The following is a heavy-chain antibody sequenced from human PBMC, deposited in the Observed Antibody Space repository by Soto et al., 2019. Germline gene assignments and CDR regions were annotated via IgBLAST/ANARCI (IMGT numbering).Heavy chain of an antibody. CDR1: GYSFTSYW. CDR2: IYPGDSDT. V-gene: IGHV5-51*01. J-gene: IGHJ6*02. CDR3: ARTSAAGKYYYGMDG. D-gene: IGHD6-13*01. Sequence: SGESLKISCKGSGYSFTSYWIGWVRQMPGKGLEWMGIIYPGDSDTRYSPSFQGQVTISADKSISTAYLQWSSLKASDTAMYYCARTSAAGKYYYGMDGWGQGTTVTVS.